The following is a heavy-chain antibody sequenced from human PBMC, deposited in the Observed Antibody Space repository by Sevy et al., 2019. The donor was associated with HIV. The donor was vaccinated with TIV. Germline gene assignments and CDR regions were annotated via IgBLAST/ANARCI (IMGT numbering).Heavy chain of an antibody. D-gene: IGHD3-10*01. J-gene: IGHJ5*02. Sequence: GGSLRLSCAASGFTFSACAMNWVRQAPGKGLEWVSGISGSGGSTYYADSVQGRFTISRDNSKNILYLQMNNLRAEDTAVYYCVKDRGTLVRGNIVDPWGQGTLVTASS. CDR1: GFTFSACA. CDR3: VKDRGTLVRGNIVDP. V-gene: IGHV3-23*01. CDR2: ISGSGGST.